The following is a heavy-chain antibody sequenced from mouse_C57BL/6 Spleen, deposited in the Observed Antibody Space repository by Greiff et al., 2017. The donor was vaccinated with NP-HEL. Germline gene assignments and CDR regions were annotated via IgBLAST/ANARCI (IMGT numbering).Heavy chain of an antibody. V-gene: IGHV5-17*01. CDR3: ARRVLDYGSSYNWYFDV. J-gene: IGHJ1*03. CDR1: GFTFSDYG. CDR2: ISSGSSTI. Sequence: EVKLVESGGGLVKPGGSLKLSCAASGFTFSDYGMHWVRQAPEKGLEWVAYISSGSSTIYYADTVKGRFTISRDNAKNTLFLQMTSLRSEDTAMYYCARRVLDYGSSYNWYFDVWGTGTTVTVSS. D-gene: IGHD1-1*01.